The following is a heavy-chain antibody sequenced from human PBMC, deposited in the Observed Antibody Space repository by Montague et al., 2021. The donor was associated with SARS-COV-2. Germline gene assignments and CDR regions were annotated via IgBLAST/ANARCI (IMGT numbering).Heavy chain of an antibody. CDR1: GVSISDYS. CDR2: IYYNTGNT. J-gene: IGHJ4*02. V-gene: IGHV4-59*01. CDR3: ARGTGDDYDFDC. D-gene: IGHD2-8*02. Sequence: SETLSLTCSVSGVSISDYSWNCFRHPPGKGLVWCGYIYYNTGNTNYNPSLQSRVTISLDTSKNQFSLNLRSVTAADTALYFCARGTGDDYDFDCWGLGTLGT.